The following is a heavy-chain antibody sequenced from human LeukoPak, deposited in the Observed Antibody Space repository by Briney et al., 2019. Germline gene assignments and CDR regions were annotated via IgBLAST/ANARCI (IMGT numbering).Heavy chain of an antibody. CDR3: ARDGLGMDV. V-gene: IGHV4-59*01. CDR2: IYHTGTT. J-gene: IGHJ6*02. CDR1: GASISRNY. Sequence: SETLSLTCSVSGASISRNYWSWIRQPPGKGLEWIGYIYHTGTTNYNPPLKSRVTISVDTSRNQFSLKLDPVTAADTAVYYCARDGLGMDVWGQGTTVTVSS.